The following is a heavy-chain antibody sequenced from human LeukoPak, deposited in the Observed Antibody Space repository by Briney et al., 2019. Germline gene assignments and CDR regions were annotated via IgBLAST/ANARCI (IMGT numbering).Heavy chain of an antibody. CDR3: ARDRDNSGWYEPFDY. CDR1: GFTFSSYS. V-gene: IGHV3-48*04. CDR2: ISSSGSTI. D-gene: IGHD6-19*01. J-gene: IGHJ4*02. Sequence: GGSLRLSCAASGFTFSSYSMNWVRQAPGKGLEWVSYISSSGSTIYYADSVKGRFTISRDNAKNSLYLQMNSLRAEDTAVYYCARDRDNSGWYEPFDYWGQGALVTVSS.